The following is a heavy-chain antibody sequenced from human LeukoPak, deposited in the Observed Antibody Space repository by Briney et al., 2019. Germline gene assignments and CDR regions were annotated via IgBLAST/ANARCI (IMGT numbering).Heavy chain of an antibody. V-gene: IGHV4-34*01. J-gene: IGHJ4*02. CDR3: AAEYSYGGDY. Sequence: SETLSLTCAVYGGSFSGYYWSWIRQPPGKGLEWIGEINHSGSTNYNPSLKSRVTISVDTSKNQFSLKLSSVTAADTAVYYCAAEYSYGGDYWGQGTLVTVSS. D-gene: IGHD5-18*01. CDR1: GGSFSGYY. CDR2: INHSGST.